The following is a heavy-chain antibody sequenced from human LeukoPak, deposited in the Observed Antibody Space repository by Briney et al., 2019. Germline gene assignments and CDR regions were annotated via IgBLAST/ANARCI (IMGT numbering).Heavy chain of an antibody. D-gene: IGHD2-8*01. CDR1: GYTFIDYY. V-gene: IGHV1-2*02. CDR3: ARGGYVRPSYYYYYMDV. Sequence: ASVKVSCKASGYTFIDYYMHWVRQAPGQGLEWMGWINPQSGGINYAQKLQGRVTMTRDTSISTAYMDLSSLRSDDTAVYYCARGGYVRPSYYYYYMDVWGKGTTVTVSS. J-gene: IGHJ6*03. CDR2: INPQSGGI.